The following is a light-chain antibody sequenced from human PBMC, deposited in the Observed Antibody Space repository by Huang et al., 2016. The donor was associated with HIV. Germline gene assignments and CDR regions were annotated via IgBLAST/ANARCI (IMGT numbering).Light chain of an antibody. V-gene: IGKV1-12*01. CDR3: QQSVTFPLT. CDR2: ASS. CDR1: QDVNKW. Sequence: DIKMTQSPSSVSASIGDRVSFNCRASQDVNKWLAWYQQKPGVAPKLLVYASSTLQSGAPSRFRGSGSGTHFTLTINNLQAEDFATYFCQQSVTFPLTFGGGTKVELK. J-gene: IGKJ4*02.